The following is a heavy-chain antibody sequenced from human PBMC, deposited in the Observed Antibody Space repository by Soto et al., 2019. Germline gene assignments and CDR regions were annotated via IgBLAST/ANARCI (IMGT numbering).Heavy chain of an antibody. CDR2: IYYSGST. CDR3: ARREGSSKHGYTDAFDI. J-gene: IGHJ3*02. V-gene: IGHV4-31*03. Sequence: SETLSLTCTVSGGSISSGGYYRSWIRQHPGKGLEWIGYIYYSGSTYYNPSLKSRVTISVDTSKNQFSLKLSSVTAADTAVYYCARREGSSKHGYTDAFDIWGQGTMVTVSS. D-gene: IGHD3-10*01. CDR1: GGSISSGGYY.